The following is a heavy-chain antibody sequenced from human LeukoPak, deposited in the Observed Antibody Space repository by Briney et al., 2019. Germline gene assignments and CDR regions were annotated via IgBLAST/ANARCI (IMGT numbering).Heavy chain of an antibody. CDR3: ARGWYNWSY. CDR2: INHSGST. J-gene: IGHJ4*02. CDR1: GGSIYDNN. V-gene: IGHV4-34*01. Sequence: SETLSLTSAVYGGSIYDNNWSWIRQPPGKGLEWIGEINHSGSTNYNPSLKSRVTISVDTSKNQFSLKLSSVTAADTAVYYCARGWYNWSYWGQGTLVTVSS. D-gene: IGHD1-20*01.